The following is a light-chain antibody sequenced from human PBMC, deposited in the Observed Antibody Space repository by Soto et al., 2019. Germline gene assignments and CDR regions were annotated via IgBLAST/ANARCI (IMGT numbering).Light chain of an antibody. CDR1: QGISNS. Sequence: DIQMTQSPSSLSASVGDRVTITCRASQGISNSLAWYQQRPGKVPKLLIYAASTLQSGVPSRFSGSGSGADFTLTISSLQPEDVATYYCQKYNSVPVTLRQGTRLGIK. CDR2: AAS. CDR3: QKYNSVPVT. V-gene: IGKV1-27*01. J-gene: IGKJ5*01.